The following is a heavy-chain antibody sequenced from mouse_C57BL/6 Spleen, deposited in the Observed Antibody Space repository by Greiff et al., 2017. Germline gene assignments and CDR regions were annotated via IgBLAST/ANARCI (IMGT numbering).Heavy chain of an antibody. Sequence: QVQLKQSGAELVRPGASVTLSCKASGYTFTDYEMHWVKQTPVHGLEWIGAIDPETGGTAYNQKFKGKAILTAEKSSSTAYMELRSLTSEDSAVYYCTGNGFDYWGQGTTLTVSS. V-gene: IGHV1-15*01. J-gene: IGHJ2*01. CDR3: TGNGFDY. CDR2: IDPETGGT. CDR1: GYTFTDYE.